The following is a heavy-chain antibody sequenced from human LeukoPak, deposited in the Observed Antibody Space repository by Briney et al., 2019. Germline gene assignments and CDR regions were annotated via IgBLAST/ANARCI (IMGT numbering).Heavy chain of an antibody. J-gene: IGHJ6*02. CDR1: GYTLTELS. D-gene: IGHD3-10*01. V-gene: IGHV1-24*01. CDR3: ATDQRGAGLGFVYGSGSFNGLDV. Sequence: ASVKVSCKVSGYTLTELSIHWVRQAPGKDLEWMGGFDPEDGETIYAQKFQGRVTMTEDTSTDTGYMELSSLRSEDTAVYYCATDQRGAGLGFVYGSGSFNGLDVWGQGTTVTVSS. CDR2: FDPEDGET.